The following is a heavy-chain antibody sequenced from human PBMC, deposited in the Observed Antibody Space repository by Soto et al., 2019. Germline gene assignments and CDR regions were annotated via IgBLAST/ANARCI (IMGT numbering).Heavy chain of an antibody. CDR3: AHDSHVDTAMVNAFDI. Sequence: SGPTLVNPTQTLTLTCTFSGFSLSTSGVGVGWIRQPPGKALEWLALIYWNDDKRYSPSLKSRLTITKDTSKNQVVLTMTNMDSVDTATYNCAHDSHVDTAMVNAFDIWGQGKMVTVSS. V-gene: IGHV2-5*01. CDR1: GFSLSTSGVG. D-gene: IGHD5-18*01. J-gene: IGHJ3*02. CDR2: IYWNDDK.